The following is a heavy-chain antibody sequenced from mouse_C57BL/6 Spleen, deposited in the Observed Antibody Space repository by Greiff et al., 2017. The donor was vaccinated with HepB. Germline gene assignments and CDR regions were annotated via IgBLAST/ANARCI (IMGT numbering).Heavy chain of an antibody. D-gene: IGHD4-1*01. V-gene: IGHV5-6*01. J-gene: IGHJ2*01. CDR2: ISSGGSYT. CDR3: ARFSNWDGFDY. CDR1: GFTFSSYG. Sequence: DVHLVESGGDLVKPGGSLKLSCAASGFTFSSYGMSWVRQTPDKRLEWVATISSGGSYTYYPDSVKGRFTISRDNAKNTLYLQMSSLKSEDTAMYYCARFSNWDGFDYWGQGTTLTVSS.